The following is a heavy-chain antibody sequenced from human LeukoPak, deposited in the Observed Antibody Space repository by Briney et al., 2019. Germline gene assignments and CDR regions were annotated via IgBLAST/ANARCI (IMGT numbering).Heavy chain of an antibody. Sequence: SVKVSCKASGFTFTSSAMQWVRQARGQRLEWIGWIVVGSGNTNYAQKFQERVTITRDMSTSTAYMELSRLRSDDTAVYYCARDRGDYGGNSGAFDIWGQGTMVTVSS. CDR2: IVVGSGNT. J-gene: IGHJ3*02. CDR3: ARDRGDYGGNSGAFDI. CDR1: GFTFTSSA. V-gene: IGHV1-58*02. D-gene: IGHD4-23*01.